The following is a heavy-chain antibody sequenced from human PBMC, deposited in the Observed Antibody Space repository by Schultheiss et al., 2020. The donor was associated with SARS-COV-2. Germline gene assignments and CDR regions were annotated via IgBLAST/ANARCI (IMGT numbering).Heavy chain of an antibody. CDR1: GFTFSTYG. V-gene: IGHV3-48*02. D-gene: IGHD1-26*01. CDR2: ISSSSSPI. J-gene: IGHJ6*03. Sequence: ESLKISCAASGFTFSTYGMNWVRQAPGKGLEWVSYISSSSSPIYYADSVKGRITISRDNAKNSLYLQVNSLRDEDTAVYYCTRGIWETLAHYHMDVWGKGTTVTVSS. CDR3: TRGIWETLAHYHMDV.